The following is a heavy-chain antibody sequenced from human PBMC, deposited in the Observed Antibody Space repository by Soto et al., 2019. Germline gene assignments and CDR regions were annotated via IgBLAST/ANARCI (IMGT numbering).Heavy chain of an antibody. CDR1: GGSFSGYY. V-gene: IGHV4-34*01. CDR2: INHSGST. CDR3: ARGQVKWCSSTSCRGSYFDY. J-gene: IGHJ4*02. D-gene: IGHD2-2*01. Sequence: SETLSLTCAVYGGSFSGYYWTWIRQPPGTGLEWIGEINHSGSTNYNPSLKSRVTISVDTSKNQFSLKLSSVTAADTAVYYCARGQVKWCSSTSCRGSYFDYWGQGTLVTVSS.